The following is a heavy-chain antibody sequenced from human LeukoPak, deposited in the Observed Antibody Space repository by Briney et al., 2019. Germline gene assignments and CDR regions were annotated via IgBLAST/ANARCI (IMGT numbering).Heavy chain of an antibody. D-gene: IGHD3-22*01. CDR1: GGSFSGYY. V-gene: IGHV3-23*01. J-gene: IGHJ4*02. CDR3: AKYYYDSSGYYPLFDY. Sequence: ETLSLTCAVYGGSFSGYYWSWVRQAPGKGLEWVSAISGSGGSTYYADSVKGRFTISRDNSKNTLYLQMNSLRAEDTAVYYCAKYYYDSSGYYPLFDYWGQGTLVTVSS. CDR2: ISGSGGST.